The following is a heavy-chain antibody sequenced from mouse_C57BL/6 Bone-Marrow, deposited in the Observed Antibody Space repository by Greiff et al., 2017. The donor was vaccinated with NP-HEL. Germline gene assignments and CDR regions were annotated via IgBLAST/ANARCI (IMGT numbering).Heavy chain of an antibody. D-gene: IGHD2-12*01. J-gene: IGHJ3*01. V-gene: IGHV1-61*01. CDR3: ERESYAWFAY. CDR2: IYPSDSAT. CDR1: GYTFTSYW. Sequence: QVQLQQPGAELVRPGSSVKLSCKASGYTFTSYWLDWVKQRPGQGLEWIGNIYPSDSATHYNQKFKDKATLTVDKSSSTAYMQLSSLTSEDSAVYYCERESYAWFAYWGQGTLVTVSA.